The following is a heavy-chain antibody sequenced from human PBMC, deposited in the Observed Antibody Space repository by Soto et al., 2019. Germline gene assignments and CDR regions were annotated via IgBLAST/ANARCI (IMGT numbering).Heavy chain of an antibody. CDR2: MHTSGRT. CDR3: VRASMPKAHFDS. D-gene: IGHD2-2*01. V-gene: IGHV4-4*07. Sequence: TLSLTCAVSGGYIVGYYWSLIRQSAGMGLEWIGRMHTSGRTNYNPSLKSRVTFSVDMSKNQISLKLTSVTAADTALYYCVRASMPKAHFDSWGQGTLVTVSS. J-gene: IGHJ4*02. CDR1: GGYIVGYY.